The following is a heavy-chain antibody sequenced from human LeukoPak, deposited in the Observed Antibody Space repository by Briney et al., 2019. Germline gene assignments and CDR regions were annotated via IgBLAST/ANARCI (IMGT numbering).Heavy chain of an antibody. V-gene: IGHV4-38-2*01. CDR1: GYSISSGYY. Sequence: PSETLSLTCAVSGYSISSGYYWGWIRQPPRKGLEWIGSIYHSGSTYYNPSLKSRVTISVDTSKNQFSLKLSSVTAADTAVYYCAANVYYDFWSADCCYFDYWGQGTLVTVSS. CDR3: AANVYYDFWSADCCYFDY. D-gene: IGHD3-3*01. CDR2: IYHSGST. J-gene: IGHJ4*02.